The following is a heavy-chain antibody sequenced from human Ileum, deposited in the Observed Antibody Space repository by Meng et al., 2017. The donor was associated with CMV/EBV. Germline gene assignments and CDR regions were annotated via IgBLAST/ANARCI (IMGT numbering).Heavy chain of an antibody. D-gene: IGHD6-13*01. CDR1: YS. CDR3: ARDNGRSPAGGPGAETKPWYSDL. Sequence: YSMNWVRQAPGKVLEWVSSSSSRNTYIFYADSVQGRFTISRDNAENSLYLQMSSLRAEDTAIYYCARDNGRSPAGGPGAETKPWYSDLWGRGTLVTVSS. V-gene: IGHV3-21*01. J-gene: IGHJ2*01. CDR2: SSSRNTYI.